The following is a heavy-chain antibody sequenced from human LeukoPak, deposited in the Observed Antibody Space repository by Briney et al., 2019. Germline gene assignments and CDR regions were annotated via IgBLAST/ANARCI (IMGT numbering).Heavy chain of an antibody. CDR1: GYTFTTYY. CDR2: INLSAGAT. V-gene: IGHV1-46*01. J-gene: IGHJ4*02. D-gene: IGHD3-22*01. Sequence: GASVKVSCKASGYTFTTYYMHWLRQAPGQGLEWMGIINLSAGATTYAQKFQGRVTMTRDMSTSTVYMELSSLRSADTAVYYCARDQEGPQGHYYDSSGYYPLGYWGQGTLVTVSS. CDR3: ARDQEGPQGHYYDSSGYYPLGY.